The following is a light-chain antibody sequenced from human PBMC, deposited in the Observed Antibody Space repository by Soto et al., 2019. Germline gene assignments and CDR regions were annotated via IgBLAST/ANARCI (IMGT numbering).Light chain of an antibody. CDR1: QNVDSVY. V-gene: IGKV3-20*01. J-gene: IGKJ1*01. CDR2: GAT. Sequence: EIVLTQSPGPLSSSPGERVTLSCRASQNVDSVYLTWYQQKVGQAPRLLIYGATNRATGVPDRFSGSGSGTYFSLTISSLEPEDFAVYYCHQYATWTFGQGTKVDIK. CDR3: HQYATWT.